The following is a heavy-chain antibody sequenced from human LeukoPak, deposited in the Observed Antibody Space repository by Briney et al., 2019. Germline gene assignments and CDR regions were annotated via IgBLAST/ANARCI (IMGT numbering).Heavy chain of an antibody. J-gene: IGHJ3*02. CDR3: ARAQKYSYDAFDI. D-gene: IGHD4-11*01. CDR1: GFTFSNYA. V-gene: IGHV3-48*04. CDR2: ISSGSGTV. Sequence: GGSLRLSCAASGFTFSNYAMHWVRQAPGKGLEYVSYISSGSGTVYYADSVKGRFTISRDNAKNSLYLQMNSLSAEDTAVYYCARAQKYSYDAFDIWGQGTMLTVSS.